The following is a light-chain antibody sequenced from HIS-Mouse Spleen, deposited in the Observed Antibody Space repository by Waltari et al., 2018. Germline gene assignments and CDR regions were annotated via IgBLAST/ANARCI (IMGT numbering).Light chain of an antibody. Sequence: QSALTQPASVSGSPGQSITISCTGTSSDVGSYNLVSWYQQHPGKAPKLMIYEGSKLPSGVSNRFSSSKSGNTASLTISGLQAEDDADYYCCSYAGSSTWVFGGGTKLTVL. CDR3: CSYAGSSTWV. CDR2: EGS. CDR1: SSDVGSYNL. J-gene: IGLJ3*02. V-gene: IGLV2-23*01.